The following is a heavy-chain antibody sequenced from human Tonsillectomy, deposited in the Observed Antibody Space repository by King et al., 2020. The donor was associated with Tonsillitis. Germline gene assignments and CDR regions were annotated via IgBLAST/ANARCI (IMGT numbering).Heavy chain of an antibody. Sequence: VQLVESGGGLVQPGGSLRLSCAASGFTFSSYSMNWVRQTPGKGLEWVAHISTSSSTMYYADSVKGRFTISRDNAKNLLYLQMNSLRDEDTAVYYCAGDRWGWLLGGDCWGQGTLVTVSS. CDR3: AGDRWGWLLGGDC. V-gene: IGHV3-48*02. D-gene: IGHD5-24*01. J-gene: IGHJ4*02. CDR1: GFTFSSYS. CDR2: ISTSSSTM.